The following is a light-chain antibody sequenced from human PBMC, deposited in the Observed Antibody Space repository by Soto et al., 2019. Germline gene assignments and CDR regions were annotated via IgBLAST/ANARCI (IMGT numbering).Light chain of an antibody. CDR3: QQYNNWLSWT. CDR1: QSVSSN. Sequence: EIVMTQSPATLSVSPGERATLSCRASQSVSSNLAWYQQKPGQAPRLLIYGASTRSTGIPARFSGSGSGTEFTLTISSLHSEDFAVYYCQQYNNWLSWTFGQGTKVEIK. CDR2: GAS. J-gene: IGKJ1*01. V-gene: IGKV3-15*01.